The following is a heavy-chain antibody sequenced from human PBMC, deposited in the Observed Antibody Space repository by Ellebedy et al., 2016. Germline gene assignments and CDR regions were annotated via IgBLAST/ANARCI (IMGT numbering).Heavy chain of an antibody. CDR3: ARVSSSSSYYYDSSGYSEFDY. J-gene: IGHJ4*02. D-gene: IGHD3-22*01. CDR2: IWYDGSNK. CDR1: GFTFSSYG. V-gene: IGHV3-33*01. Sequence: GESLKISCAASGFTFSSYGMHWVRQAPGKGLEWVAVIWYDGSNKYYADSVKGRFTISRDNSKNTLYLQMNSLRAEDTAVYYCARVSSSSSYYYDSSGYSEFDYWGQGTLVTVSS.